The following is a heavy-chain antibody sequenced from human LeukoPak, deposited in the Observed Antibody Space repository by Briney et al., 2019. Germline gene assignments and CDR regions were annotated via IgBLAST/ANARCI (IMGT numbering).Heavy chain of an antibody. Sequence: GGSLRLSCAASGLTFSSAWMSWVRQAPGKGLEWVGRIKSKTDGGTTDYAAPVKGRFTISRDDSQNTVYLQMNSLKTEDTAVYYCPTGTKPLWGQGTLVTVSS. V-gene: IGHV3-15*05. J-gene: IGHJ4*02. D-gene: IGHD1-14*01. CDR1: GLTFSSAW. CDR2: IKSKTDGGTT. CDR3: PTGTKPL.